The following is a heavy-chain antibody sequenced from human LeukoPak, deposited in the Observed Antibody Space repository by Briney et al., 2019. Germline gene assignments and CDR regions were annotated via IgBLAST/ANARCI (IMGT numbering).Heavy chain of an antibody. CDR3: AKTHPSGYFDY. V-gene: IGHV3-23*01. Sequence: GGSLRLSCAASGFTFNTYAMNWVRQAPGKGLEWVSAISDSGGSTYYADSVKGRFTISRDNSKNTVYLQIYRLRAEDTAVYYCAKTHPSGYFDYWGQGTLVTVSS. CDR1: GFTFNTYA. J-gene: IGHJ4*02. CDR2: ISDSGGST. D-gene: IGHD2-15*01.